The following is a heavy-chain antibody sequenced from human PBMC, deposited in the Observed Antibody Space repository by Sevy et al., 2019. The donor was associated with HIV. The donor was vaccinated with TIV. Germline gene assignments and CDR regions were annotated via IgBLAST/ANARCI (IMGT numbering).Heavy chain of an antibody. CDR3: ARSLDYYDSSGANDY. Sequence: GGSLRLSCAASGSTFSYYTMKWVRQAPGKGLEWVSSISSGSSYISYGESVKGRFTISRDNAKNSLFLQMNSLRAEDTAVYYCARSLDYYDSSGANDYWGQGTLVTVSS. D-gene: IGHD3-22*01. CDR1: GSTFSYYT. CDR2: ISSGSSYI. J-gene: IGHJ4*02. V-gene: IGHV3-21*01.